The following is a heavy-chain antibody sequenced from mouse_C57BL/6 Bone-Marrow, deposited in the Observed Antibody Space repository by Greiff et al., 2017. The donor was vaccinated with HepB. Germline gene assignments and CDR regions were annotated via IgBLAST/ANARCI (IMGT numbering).Heavy chain of an antibody. CDR2: IYPRSGNT. J-gene: IGHJ3*01. CDR1: GYTFTSYG. CDR3: ARKWDDYDRGAWFAY. Sequence: QVHVKQSGAELARPGASVKLSCKASGYTFTSYGISWVKQRTGQGLEWIGEIYPRSGNTYYNEKFKGKATLTADKSSSTAYMELRSLTSEDSAVYFCARKWDDYDRGAWFAYWGQGTLVTVSA. V-gene: IGHV1-81*01. D-gene: IGHD2-4*01.